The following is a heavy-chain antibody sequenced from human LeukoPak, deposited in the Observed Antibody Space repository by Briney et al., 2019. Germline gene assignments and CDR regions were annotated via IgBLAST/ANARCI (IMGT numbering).Heavy chain of an antibody. J-gene: IGHJ4*02. CDR3: ARAALWFHY. Sequence: PGGSLRLSCAASGFTFSSYEMNWVRQAPGKGLEWVSYISSSGSTIYYADSVKGRFTISRGNAKNSLYLQMNSLRAEDTAVYYCARAALWFHYWGQGTLVTVSS. D-gene: IGHD3-10*01. V-gene: IGHV3-48*03. CDR1: GFTFSSYE. CDR2: ISSSGSTI.